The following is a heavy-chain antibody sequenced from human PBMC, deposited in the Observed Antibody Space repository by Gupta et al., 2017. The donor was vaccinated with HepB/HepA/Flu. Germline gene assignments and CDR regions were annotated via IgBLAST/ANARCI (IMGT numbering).Heavy chain of an antibody. Sequence: EVQLLESGGGLVQPGGSLRLSCAASGLTFRLYSMNWVRQAPGKGLEWVSAISGGGGNTYYADSVKGRFTISRDNSKNTLYLQMNSLRAEDTAVYYCATRGGWELPEYYFDYWGQGTLVTVSS. CDR3: ATRGGWELPEYYFDY. D-gene: IGHD1-26*01. CDR2: ISGGGGNT. CDR1: GLTFRLYS. V-gene: IGHV3-23*01. J-gene: IGHJ4*02.